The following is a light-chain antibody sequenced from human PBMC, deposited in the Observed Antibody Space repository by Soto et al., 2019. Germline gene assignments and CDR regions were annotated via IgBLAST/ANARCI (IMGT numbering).Light chain of an antibody. J-gene: IGKJ4*01. CDR1: QSVSSSY. Sequence: EIVLTQSPGTLSLSPGERATLSCRASQSVSSSYLAWYQQKPGQAPRLLFFGVSNRAAGVPDRFGGSGSGTDFTLTISRLEPEDFAVYYCQQYGGSPLTFGGGTKVDI. V-gene: IGKV3-20*01. CDR3: QQYGGSPLT. CDR2: GVS.